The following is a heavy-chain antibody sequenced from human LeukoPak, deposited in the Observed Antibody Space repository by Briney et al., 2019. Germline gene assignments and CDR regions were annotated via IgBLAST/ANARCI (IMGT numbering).Heavy chain of an antibody. Sequence: GGSLRLSCTASGFTFGDYAMSWVRQAPGKGLEWVGFIRSKAYGGTTEYAASVKGRFTISRDDSKSIAYLQMNSLKTEDTAVYYCTKVQWELLGRAFDIWGQGTMVTVSS. CDR2: IRSKAYGGTT. CDR3: TKVQWELLGRAFDI. V-gene: IGHV3-49*04. D-gene: IGHD1-26*01. CDR1: GFTFGDYA. J-gene: IGHJ3*02.